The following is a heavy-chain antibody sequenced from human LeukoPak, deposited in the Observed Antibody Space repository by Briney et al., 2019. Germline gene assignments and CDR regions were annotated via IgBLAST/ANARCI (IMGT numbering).Heavy chain of an antibody. CDR2: INHSGST. J-gene: IGHJ4*02. D-gene: IGHD3-3*01. V-gene: IGHV4-34*01. CDR1: GGSISSYY. CDR3: ARGLIYDFWSGYRYYFDY. Sequence: SETLSLTCTVSGGSISSYYWSWIRQPAGKGLEWIGEINHSGSTNYNPSLKSRVTISVDTSKNQFSLKLSSVTAADTAVYYCARGLIYDFWSGYRYYFDYWGQGTLVTVSS.